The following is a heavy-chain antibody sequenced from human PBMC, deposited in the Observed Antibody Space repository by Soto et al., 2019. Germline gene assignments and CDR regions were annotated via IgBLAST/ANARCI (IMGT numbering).Heavy chain of an antibody. CDR3: AKEDTSSGSLDY. D-gene: IGHD6-19*01. V-gene: IGHV3-23*01. Sequence: AGSLSLSCAASGFPFGENAMSWVRQAPGKGLEWVSGISDSGATTYYADSVRGRFTISRDNSKNTLYLQMKSLRAEDSASYYCAKEDTSSGSLDYWGQGALVTVSS. CDR2: ISDSGATT. CDR1: GFPFGENA. J-gene: IGHJ4*02.